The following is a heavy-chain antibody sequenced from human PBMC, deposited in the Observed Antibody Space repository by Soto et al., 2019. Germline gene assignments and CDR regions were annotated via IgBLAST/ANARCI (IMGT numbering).Heavy chain of an antibody. Sequence: QVQLQESGPGLVKPSETLSLTCTVSSDSIAGENWWSWVRQPPGMGLEWIGEIFHTGGTNYNPSLKSRFTMEVNKPKTHFPPNLFSAPAGNPPFYHCARVFSSGSVWIYYFDFGGQGPLVPVSS. CDR3: ARVFSSGSVWIYYFDF. D-gene: IGHD3-16*01. CDR1: SDSIAGENW. J-gene: IGHJ4*02. V-gene: IGHV4-4*02. CDR2: IFHTGGT.